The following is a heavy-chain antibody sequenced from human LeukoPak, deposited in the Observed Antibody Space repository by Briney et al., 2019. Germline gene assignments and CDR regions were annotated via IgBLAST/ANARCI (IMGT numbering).Heavy chain of an antibody. CDR1: GGSFSGYY. Sequence: SETLSLTCAVYGGSFSGYYWSWIRQPPGKGLEWIGEINHRGITNYNPSLKSRVTLSVDTSKTQFSLKLSSVTAADTAVYSCARAMTTSDAFDVWGQGTMVTVSS. V-gene: IGHV4-34*01. CDR3: ARAMTTSDAFDV. J-gene: IGHJ3*01. D-gene: IGHD4-11*01. CDR2: INHRGIT.